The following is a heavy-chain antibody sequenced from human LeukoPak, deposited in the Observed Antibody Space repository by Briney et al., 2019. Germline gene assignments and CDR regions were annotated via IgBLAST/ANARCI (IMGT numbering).Heavy chain of an antibody. V-gene: IGHV1-69*05. CDR1: GGTFSSYA. CDR3: ASLLWFGVNDMDV. J-gene: IGHJ6*03. CDR2: IIPIFGTA. D-gene: IGHD3-10*01. Sequence: SVKVSCKASGGTFSSYAISWVRQAPGQGLEWMGGIIPIFGTANYAQKFQGRVTITTDESTSTAYMELSSLRSEDTAVYYCASLLWFGVNDMDVRGKGTTVTVSS.